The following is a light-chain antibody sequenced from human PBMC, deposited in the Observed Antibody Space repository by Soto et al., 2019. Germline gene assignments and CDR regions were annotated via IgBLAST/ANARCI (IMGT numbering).Light chain of an antibody. V-gene: IGKV3-15*01. J-gene: IGKJ2*01. CDR2: GSS. CDR3: QQYNNWPLYT. Sequence: EIVMTQSPATLSVSPGERATLSCRASQRVSRNLAWYQQKPGQAPRLLIYGSSTRATGIPARFSGSGSETEFTLTISGLQSEDFAVYYCQQYNNWPLYTFGQGTKLEIK. CDR1: QRVSRN.